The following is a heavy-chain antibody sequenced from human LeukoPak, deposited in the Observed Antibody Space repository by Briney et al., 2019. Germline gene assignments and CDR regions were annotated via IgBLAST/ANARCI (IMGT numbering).Heavy chain of an antibody. D-gene: IGHD6-13*01. CDR2: IYYSGST. CDR3: ARTYGSSGLGYFDR. V-gene: IGHV4-59*01. J-gene: IGHJ2*01. CDR1: GGSISSYY. Sequence: PSETLSPTCTVSGGSISSYYWSWIRQPPGKGLECIGYIYYSGSTNYSPSLKSRLTISVDTSKNQFSLKLSSVTAADTAVYYCARTYGSSGLGYFDRWGRGTLVTVSS.